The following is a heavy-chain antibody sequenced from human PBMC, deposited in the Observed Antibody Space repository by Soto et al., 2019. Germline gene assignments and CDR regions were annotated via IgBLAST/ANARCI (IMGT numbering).Heavy chain of an antibody. V-gene: IGHV1-69*08. CDR1: GGTFSTYT. D-gene: IGHD4-4*01. CDR2: IIPIIGII. J-gene: IGHJ5*02. CDR3: AGDPDSHYNDSHASSYP. Sequence: QVQLVQSGAEVKKPGSSVKVSCKASGGTFSTYTITWVRQAPGQGLEWMGRIIPIIGIINYAQAFQGRVTISADKFTGTGYMELTGLRSDNTAVYYCAGDPDSHYNDSHASSYPWGQGTLVTVSS.